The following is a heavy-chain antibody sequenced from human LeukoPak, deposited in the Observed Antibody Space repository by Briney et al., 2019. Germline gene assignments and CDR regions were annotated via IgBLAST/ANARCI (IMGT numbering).Heavy chain of an antibody. J-gene: IGHJ4*02. V-gene: IGHV3-30*04. CDR1: GFTFSSYA. D-gene: IGHD1-26*01. CDR3: ARARYSGSYYGYYFDY. Sequence: GRSLRLSCAASGFTFSSYAMHWVRQAPGKGLEWVAVISYDGSNKYCADSEKGRFTISRDNSKNTLYLQMNSLRAEDTAVYYCARARYSGSYYGYYFDYWGQGTLVTVSS. CDR2: ISYDGSNK.